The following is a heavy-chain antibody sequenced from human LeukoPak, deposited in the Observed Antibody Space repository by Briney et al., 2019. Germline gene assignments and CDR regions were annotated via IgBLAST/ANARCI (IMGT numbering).Heavy chain of an antibody. CDR2: ISGSGGTT. D-gene: IGHD6-19*01. Sequence: GGSLRLSCAASGFTFNTYAMSWVRQAPGKGLEWVSAISGSGGTTYYADSVKGRFTISRDNSKNTLYLQMNSLRAEDTAVYYCAKYPGAAVAGDFDYWGQGTLVTVSS. CDR1: GFTFNTYA. CDR3: AKYPGAAVAGDFDY. J-gene: IGHJ4*02. V-gene: IGHV3-23*01.